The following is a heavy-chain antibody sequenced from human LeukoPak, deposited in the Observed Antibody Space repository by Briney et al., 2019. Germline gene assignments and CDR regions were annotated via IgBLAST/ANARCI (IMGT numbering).Heavy chain of an antibody. D-gene: IGHD1-1*01. J-gene: IGHJ5*02. Sequence: PGGSLRLSCAASGFTFSSYAMHWVRQAPGKGLEWVAVISYDGSNKYYADSVKGRFTISRDNSKNTLYLQMDSLRAEDTAVYYCAREGTAGGNWFDAWGQGTLVTVSS. CDR1: GFTFSSYA. CDR2: ISYDGSNK. V-gene: IGHV3-30-3*01. CDR3: AREGTAGGNWFDA.